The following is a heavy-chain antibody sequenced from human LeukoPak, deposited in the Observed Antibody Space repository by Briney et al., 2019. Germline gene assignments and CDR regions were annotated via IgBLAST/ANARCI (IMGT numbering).Heavy chain of an antibody. Sequence: GASLRLSCAASGFTVTNYAMYWVRQAPGKGLEWVSAIRGRDDSTYYADSVKGRFTISRDTSKNTLFLQMNSLRAEDTAVYYCAKWGDYDILTGYYDPDYWGQGPLVTVSS. CDR1: GFTVTNYA. CDR3: AKWGDYDILTGYYDPDY. CDR2: IRGRDDST. J-gene: IGHJ4*02. D-gene: IGHD3-9*01. V-gene: IGHV3-23*01.